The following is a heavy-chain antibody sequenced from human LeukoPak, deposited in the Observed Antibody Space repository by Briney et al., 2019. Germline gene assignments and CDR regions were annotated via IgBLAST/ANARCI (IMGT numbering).Heavy chain of an antibody. Sequence: PSETLSLTCSVSGSTFSRDSYHWGWLPPPPEKGLEWIINIYYSGSTYYNPSLKSRLTMFVDTSKNQFSLMLSAVTAADTAVYYCARLIGYDFWSGGCFFDYWGQGILVTVSS. V-gene: IGHV4-39*01. CDR3: ARLIGYDFWSGGCFFDY. CDR2: IYYSGST. CDR1: GSTFSRDSYH. J-gene: IGHJ4*02. D-gene: IGHD3-3*01.